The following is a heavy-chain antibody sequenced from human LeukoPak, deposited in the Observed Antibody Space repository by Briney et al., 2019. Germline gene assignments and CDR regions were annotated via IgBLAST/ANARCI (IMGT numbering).Heavy chain of an antibody. CDR1: GGTFISYA. V-gene: IGHV1-69*04. CDR3: AAQRGYYDILTGYYSDY. CDR2: IIPILGIA. J-gene: IGHJ4*02. Sequence: GASVKVSCKASGGTFISYAISWVRQAPGQGLEWMGRIIPILGIANYAQKFQGRVTITADKSTSTAYMELSSLRSEDTAVYYCAAQRGYYDILTGYYSDYWGQGTLVTVSS. D-gene: IGHD3-9*01.